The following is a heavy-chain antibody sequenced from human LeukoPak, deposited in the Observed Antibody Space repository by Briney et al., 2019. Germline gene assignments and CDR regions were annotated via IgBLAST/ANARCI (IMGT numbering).Heavy chain of an antibody. CDR2: TYPGESNT. J-gene: IGHJ4*02. Sequence: GESLKISFEASGYSFTSYWIAWVRQMPGKGLEWMGITYPGESNTRYSPSFQGQVTISVDRSIRTVYLQWNSLKASDTAMYYCARSPATGYYDSSGYYPDYWGQGTLVTVSS. CDR1: GYSFTSYW. CDR3: ARSPATGYYDSSGYYPDY. D-gene: IGHD3-22*01. V-gene: IGHV5-51*01.